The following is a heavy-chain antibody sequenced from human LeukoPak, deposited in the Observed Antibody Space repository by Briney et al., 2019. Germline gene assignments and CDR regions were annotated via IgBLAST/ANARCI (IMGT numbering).Heavy chain of an antibody. V-gene: IGHV4-59*08. CDR3: ARVRDGYNWFDP. CDR1: GGSISSYY. Sequence: PSETRSLTCTVSGGSISSYYWSWIRQPPGKGLEWIGYIYYSGSTNYNPSLKSRVTISVDTSKNQFSLKLSSVTAADTAVYYCARVRDGYNWFDPWGQGTLVTVSS. J-gene: IGHJ5*02. CDR2: IYYSGST.